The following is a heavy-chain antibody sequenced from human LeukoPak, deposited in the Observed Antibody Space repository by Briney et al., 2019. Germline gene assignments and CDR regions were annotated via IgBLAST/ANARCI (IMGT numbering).Heavy chain of an antibody. CDR2: IRYDGSNK. J-gene: IGHJ4*02. D-gene: IGHD5-12*01. CDR1: GFTFSSSG. V-gene: IGHV3-30*02. CDR3: AKGLDIMATIEDY. Sequence: PGGSLRLSCAASGFTFSSSGMHWVRQAPGKGLEWVAFIRYDGSNKYYADSVKGRFTISRDNSKNTLYLQMNSLRAEDTAVYYCAKGLDIMATIEDYWGQGTLVTVSS.